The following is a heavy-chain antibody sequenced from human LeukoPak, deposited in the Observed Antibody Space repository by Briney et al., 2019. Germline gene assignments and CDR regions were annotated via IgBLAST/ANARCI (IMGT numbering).Heavy chain of an antibody. CDR3: ARTPPTAGLTTIGVGSDY. CDR1: GFTFSTYS. Sequence: GGSLRLSCAASGFTFSTYSMNWVRQAPGKGLEWVSYISGSSETIYYADSVKGRFTIPRDNAKNSLYLQMNSLRDEDTAVYYCARTPPTAGLTTIGVGSDYWGQGTLVTVSS. D-gene: IGHD4-11*01. CDR2: ISGSSETI. V-gene: IGHV3-48*02. J-gene: IGHJ4*02.